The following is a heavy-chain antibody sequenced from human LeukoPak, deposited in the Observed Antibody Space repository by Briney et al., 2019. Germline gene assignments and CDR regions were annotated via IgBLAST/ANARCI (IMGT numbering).Heavy chain of an antibody. CDR2: IQNDGNNK. Sequence: GGSLRLSCAASGFTFSSYSMNWVRQAPGKGLEWVAFIQNDGNNKYYADSVKGRFTISRDNSKSTLYVEMNSLRVEDTAMYFCAKDEWVGYCSGGSCPYFEYWGQGTVVTVSS. D-gene: IGHD2-15*01. V-gene: IGHV3-30*02. J-gene: IGHJ4*02. CDR3: AKDEWVGYCSGGSCPYFEY. CDR1: GFTFSSYS.